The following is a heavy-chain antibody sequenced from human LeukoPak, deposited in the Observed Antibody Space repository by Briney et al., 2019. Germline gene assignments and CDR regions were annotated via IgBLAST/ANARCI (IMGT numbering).Heavy chain of an antibody. CDR1: GFTFSSYA. Sequence: PGGSLRLSCAASGFTFSSYAMSWVRQAPGKGLEWVSAISGSGLSTYYADSVKGRFSISRDNSNQTLYLQMSSVRADDTAVYYCARGQGVVGATTRGYFGYWGQGALATVSS. D-gene: IGHD1-26*01. J-gene: IGHJ4*02. CDR2: ISGSGLST. CDR3: ARGQGVVGATTRGYFGY. V-gene: IGHV3-23*01.